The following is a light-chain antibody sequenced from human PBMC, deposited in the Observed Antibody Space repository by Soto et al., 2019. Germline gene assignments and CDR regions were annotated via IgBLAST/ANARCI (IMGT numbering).Light chain of an antibody. J-gene: IGKJ1*01. CDR1: QTVSSTY. Sequence: EIVLTQSPGTLSLSPGERATLSCRASQTVSSTYLAWYQQKPGQAPRLLIYDASSRATGIPDRFSGSGSGTDFTLTISRLEPEDFAVYYCLQRSAWPWTFGQGTKVEVK. V-gene: IGKV3D-20*02. CDR2: DAS. CDR3: LQRSAWPWT.